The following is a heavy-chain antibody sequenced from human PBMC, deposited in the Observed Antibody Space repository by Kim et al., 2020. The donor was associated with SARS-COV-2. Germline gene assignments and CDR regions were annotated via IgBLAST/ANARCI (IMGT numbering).Heavy chain of an antibody. CDR2: ISSSGSTI. CDR3: ARDRRCFFVTPLLDY. V-gene: IGHV3-48*03. Sequence: GGSLRLSCAASGFTFSSYDMNWVRQAPGKGLEWVSYISSSGSTIYYADSVKGRFTISRDNAKNSLYLQMNILRAEDTAVYYCARDRRCFFVTPLLDYWGQGTLVTVSS. CDR1: GFTFSSYD. D-gene: IGHD2-21*02. J-gene: IGHJ4*02.